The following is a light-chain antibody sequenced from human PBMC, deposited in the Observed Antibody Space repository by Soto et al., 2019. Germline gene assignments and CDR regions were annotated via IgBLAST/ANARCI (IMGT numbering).Light chain of an antibody. Sequence: QSVLTQPASVSGSPGQSITISCTGTSSDVGGYNYVSWFQQHPDTAPKLMIYEVTDRPSGVSNRFSGSKSGNTASLTISGLQADDEAVYYCSSYTSSSTVVFGTGTKLTVL. CDR3: SSYTSSSTVV. CDR2: EVT. CDR1: SSDVGGYNY. J-gene: IGLJ1*01. V-gene: IGLV2-14*01.